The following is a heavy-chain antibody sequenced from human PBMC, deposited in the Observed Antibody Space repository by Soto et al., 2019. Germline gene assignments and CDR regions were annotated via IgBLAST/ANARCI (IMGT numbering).Heavy chain of an antibody. CDR2: ISSSSSTI. CDR1: GFTFSSYS. J-gene: IGHJ6*03. D-gene: IGHD1-1*01. V-gene: IGHV3-48*01. Sequence: GGSLRLSCAASGFTFSSYSMNWVRQAPGKGLEWVSYISSSSSTIYYADSVKGRFTISRDNAKNSLYLQMNSLRGEDTAVYYCARDMATGTTYYYYYYMDVWGKGTTVTVSS. CDR3: ARDMATGTTYYYYYYMDV.